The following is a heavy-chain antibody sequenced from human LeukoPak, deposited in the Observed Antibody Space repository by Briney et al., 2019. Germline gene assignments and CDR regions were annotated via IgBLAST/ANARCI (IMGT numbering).Heavy chain of an antibody. V-gene: IGHV7-4-1*02. D-gene: IGHD3-22*01. CDR2: INTNTGNP. J-gene: IGHJ4*02. CDR1: GYTFTNYA. CDR3: ARDLSEYYYDSSGYRGGE. Sequence: ASVKVSCKASGYTFTNYAMNWVRQAPGQGLEWMGWINTNTGNPTYAQGFTGRFVFSLDTSVSTAYLQISSLKAEDTAVYYCARDLSEYYYDSSGYRGGEWGQGTLVTVSS.